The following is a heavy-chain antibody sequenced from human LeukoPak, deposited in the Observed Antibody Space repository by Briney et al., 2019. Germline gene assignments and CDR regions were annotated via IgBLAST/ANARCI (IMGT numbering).Heavy chain of an antibody. CDR3: ARGVFYPFGEIDY. D-gene: IGHD3-10*01. V-gene: IGHV1-2*02. CDR2: INPNSGGT. Sequence: ASVKVSCKASVYTFTGDYMHCVRQAPGDGRECMGWINPNSGGTNYAQKCQGRVTMTSDTSISTAYMELSRLRSDDTAVYYCARGVFYPFGEIDYWGQGTLVTVSS. J-gene: IGHJ4*02. CDR1: VYTFTGDY.